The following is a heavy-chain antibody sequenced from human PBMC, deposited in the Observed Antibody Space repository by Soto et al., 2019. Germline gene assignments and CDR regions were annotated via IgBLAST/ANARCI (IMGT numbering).Heavy chain of an antibody. J-gene: IGHJ6*02. V-gene: IGHV4-31*03. CDR1: GGSISSGGYY. Sequence: QVQLQESGPGLMKPSQTLSLTCTVSGGSISSGGYYWSWIRQHPGKGLEWIGYIYYSGSTYYNPSLKSRVTISVDTSKNQFSLKLSSVTAADTAVYYCASCQISSWYGYYYYGMDVWGQGTTVTVSS. CDR2: IYYSGST. D-gene: IGHD6-13*01. CDR3: ASCQISSWYGYYYYGMDV.